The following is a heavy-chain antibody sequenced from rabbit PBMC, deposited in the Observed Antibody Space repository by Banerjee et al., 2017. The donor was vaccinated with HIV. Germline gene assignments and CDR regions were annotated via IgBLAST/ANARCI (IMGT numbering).Heavy chain of an antibody. CDR1: GFDFSNNG. CDR3: ARDLAGAIGWNFNL. CDR2: IYVDNGNT. Sequence: QEQLVESGGGLVQPEGSLTLTCKASGFDFSNNGMCWVRQAPGKGLEWIACIYVDNGNTYYASWAKGRFTISKTSSTTVTLQMTSLTAADTATYFCARDLAGAIGWNFNLWGQGTLVTVS. V-gene: IGHV1S45*01. D-gene: IGHD4-1*01. J-gene: IGHJ4*01.